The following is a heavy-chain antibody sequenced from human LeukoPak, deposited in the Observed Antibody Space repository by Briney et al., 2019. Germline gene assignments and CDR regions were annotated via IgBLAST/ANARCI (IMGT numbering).Heavy chain of an antibody. D-gene: IGHD3-22*01. CDR2: IVVGSGNT. CDR1: GFTFTSSA. V-gene: IGHV1-58*02. J-gene: IGHJ4*02. Sequence: SVKVSCKASGFTFTSSAMQWVRQARGQRLEWIGWIVVGSGNTNYAQKFQERATITRDMSTSTAYMELSSLRSEDTAVYYCAGGRGYDSSGYYYGFDYWGQGTLVTVSS. CDR3: AGGRGYDSSGYYYGFDY.